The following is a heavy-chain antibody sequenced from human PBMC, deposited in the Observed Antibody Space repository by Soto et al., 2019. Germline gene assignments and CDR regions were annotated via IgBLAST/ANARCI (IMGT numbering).Heavy chain of an antibody. D-gene: IGHD4-17*01. V-gene: IGHV4-39*01. CDR1: GGSITSSSYY. CDR3: ARRGWLTTSLFDP. J-gene: IGHJ5*02. CDR2: IDYRGNT. Sequence: KPSETLSLTCTVSGGSITSSSYYWGWIRQSPGKGLEWIGDIDYRGNTYYNPSLKSRVTIPADTSKNQFSLKLTHVTAADTAVYYCARRGWLTTSLFDPWGQGILVTVSS.